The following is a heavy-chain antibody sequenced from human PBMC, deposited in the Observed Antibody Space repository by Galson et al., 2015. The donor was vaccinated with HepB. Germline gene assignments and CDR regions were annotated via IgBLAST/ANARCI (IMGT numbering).Heavy chain of an antibody. CDR1: GGSISSSNYY. CDR2: INTDGTNT. Sequence: ETLSLTCTVSGGSISSSNYYWGWIRQAPGKGLVWVSYINTDGTNTDYADSVRGRFTISRDNVRNTLYLQMNYLRVEDTAVYYCWSPNWGGGRGTLVTASS. V-gene: IGHV3-74*01. J-gene: IGHJ4*02. CDR3: WSPNWG. D-gene: IGHD3-16*01.